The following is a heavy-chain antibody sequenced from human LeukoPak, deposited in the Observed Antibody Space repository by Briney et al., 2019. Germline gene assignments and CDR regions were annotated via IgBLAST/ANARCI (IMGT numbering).Heavy chain of an antibody. Sequence: HAGRSLRLSCAASGFTFSSYAMHWVRQAPGKGLEWVAVISYDGSNKYYADSVKGRFTISRDNSKNTLYLQMNSLRAEDTAVYYCARDSTYYDILTGYYTPYYGMDVWGQGTTVTVSS. CDR1: GFTFSSYA. D-gene: IGHD3-9*01. CDR2: ISYDGSNK. J-gene: IGHJ6*02. CDR3: ARDSTYYDILTGYYTPYYGMDV. V-gene: IGHV3-30-3*01.